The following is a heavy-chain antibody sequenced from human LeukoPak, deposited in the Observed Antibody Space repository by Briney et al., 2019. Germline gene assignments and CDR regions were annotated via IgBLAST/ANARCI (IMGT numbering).Heavy chain of an antibody. CDR2: ISAYNGNT. Sequence: ASVTVSCKASGYTFTSYGISWVRQAPGQGLEWMGWISAYNGNTNYAQKLQGRVTMTTDTSTSTAYMELRSLRSDDTAVYYCARAPGYYDSSGAPFDYWGQGTLVTASS. CDR1: GYTFTSYG. CDR3: ARAPGYYDSSGAPFDY. V-gene: IGHV1-18*01. J-gene: IGHJ4*02. D-gene: IGHD3-22*01.